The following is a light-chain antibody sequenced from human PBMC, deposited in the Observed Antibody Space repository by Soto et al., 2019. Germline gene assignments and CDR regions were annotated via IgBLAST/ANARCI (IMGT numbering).Light chain of an antibody. J-gene: IGKJ4*01. CDR3: QQYASSPN. CDR1: QTVNFNN. V-gene: IGKV3-20*01. CDR2: GSF. Sequence: EIVLTQSPGTLSLSPGETATLSCRASQTVNFNNLAWYQQKPGQAPRLLIYGSFNRATGLPDRFTGDGSGADFTLTITRLEHEDFAVYFCQQYASSPNFGGGTKVDIK.